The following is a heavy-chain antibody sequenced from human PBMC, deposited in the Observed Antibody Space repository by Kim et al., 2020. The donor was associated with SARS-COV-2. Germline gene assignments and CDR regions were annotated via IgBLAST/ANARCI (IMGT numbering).Heavy chain of an antibody. CDR1: GGTFSSYA. J-gene: IGHJ6*02. V-gene: IGHV1-69*13. CDR3: ASSLAAAGTRIYYYYGMDV. Sequence: SVKVSCKASGGTFSSYAISWVRQAPGQGLEWMGGIIPIFGTANYAQKFQGRVTITADESTSTAYMELSSLRSEYTAVYYCASSLAAAGTRIYYYYGMDVWGPGTTVTVSS. D-gene: IGHD6-13*01. CDR2: IIPIFGTA.